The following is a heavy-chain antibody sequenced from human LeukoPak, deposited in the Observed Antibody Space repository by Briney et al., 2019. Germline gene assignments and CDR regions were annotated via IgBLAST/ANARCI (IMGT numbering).Heavy chain of an antibody. D-gene: IGHD2-15*01. CDR2: ISYDGSNK. V-gene: IGHV3-30-3*01. CDR3: AREYCSGGSCYGMDV. J-gene: IGHJ6*02. Sequence: QPGGSLRLSCAASGFTFSSYAMPWVRQAPGKGLEWVAVISYDGSNKYYADSVKGRFTISRDNSKNMLYLQMNSLRAEDTAVYYCAREYCSGGSCYGMDVWGQGTTVTVSS. CDR1: GFTFSSYA.